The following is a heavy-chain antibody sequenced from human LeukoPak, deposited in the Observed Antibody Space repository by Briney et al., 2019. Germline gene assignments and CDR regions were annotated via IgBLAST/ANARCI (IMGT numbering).Heavy chain of an antibody. CDR3: ARSGSGYFTTYDY. D-gene: IGHD3-3*01. Sequence: ASVKVSCQASGYTFTGHYMHWVRQAPGQGLEWMGWINPNSGGTNYAQKFQGRVTMTRDTSISTAYMELSRLRSDDTAVYYCARSGSGYFTTYDYWGQGTLLTVSS. CDR1: GYTFTGHY. J-gene: IGHJ4*02. CDR2: INPNSGGT. V-gene: IGHV1-2*02.